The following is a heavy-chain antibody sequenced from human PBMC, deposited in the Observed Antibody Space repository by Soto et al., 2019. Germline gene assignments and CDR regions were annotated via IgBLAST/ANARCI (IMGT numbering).Heavy chain of an antibody. CDR2: FYYSGST. Sequence: PSETLSLTCTVSGGSISSTRSYWGWIRQPPGKGLEWIGNFYYSGSTYYNPSLKSRVTISVDTSKNQFSLKLTSVTAADTAVYYCATFAYYYGSGKTAYWGQGTLVTSPQ. D-gene: IGHD3-10*01. V-gene: IGHV4-39*01. CDR3: ATFAYYYGSGKTAY. J-gene: IGHJ4*02. CDR1: GGSISSTRSY.